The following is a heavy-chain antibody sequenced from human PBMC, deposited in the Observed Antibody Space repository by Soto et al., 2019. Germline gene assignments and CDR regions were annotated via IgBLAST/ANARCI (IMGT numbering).Heavy chain of an antibody. CDR2: ISYDGSNK. J-gene: IGHJ6*02. CDR3: ARVFYVFGSGPQNPNGMDV. CDR1: GFTFSSYA. V-gene: IGHV3-30-3*01. Sequence: GGSLRLSCAASGFTFSSYAMHWVRQAPGKGLEWVAVISYDGSNKYYADSVKGRFTISRDNSKNTLYLQMNSLRAEDTAVYYCARVFYVFGSGPQNPNGMDVWGQGTTVTVSS. D-gene: IGHD3-3*01.